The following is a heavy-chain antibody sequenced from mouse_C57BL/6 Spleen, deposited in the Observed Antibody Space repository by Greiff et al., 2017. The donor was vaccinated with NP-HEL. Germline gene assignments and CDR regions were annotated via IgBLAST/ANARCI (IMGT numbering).Heavy chain of an antibody. CDR1: GFTFSDAW. Sequence: EVKVEESGGGLVQPGGSMKLSCAASGFTFSDAWMDWVRQSPEKGLEWVAEIRNKANNHATYYAESVKGRFTISRDDSKSSVYLQMNSLRAEDTGIYYCTRPPCYYYGSTPMDYWGQGTSVTVSS. CDR3: TRPPCYYYGSTPMDY. V-gene: IGHV6-6*01. CDR2: IRNKANNHAT. J-gene: IGHJ4*01. D-gene: IGHD1-1*01.